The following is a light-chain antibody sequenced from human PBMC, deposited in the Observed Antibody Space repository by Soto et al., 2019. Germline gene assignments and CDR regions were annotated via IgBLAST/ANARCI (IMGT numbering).Light chain of an antibody. V-gene: IGKV1-5*03. CDR1: QNVNTW. Sequence: DVQMTQSPSTLSASVGDRVTITCRASQNVNTWLAWYQQKPGRAPNLLIHKASILETGVPSRFSGSGSGTEFTLSISSLQPEDFASYYCHQYDSAPLTFGGGTKVEI. CDR2: KAS. J-gene: IGKJ4*01. CDR3: HQYDSAPLT.